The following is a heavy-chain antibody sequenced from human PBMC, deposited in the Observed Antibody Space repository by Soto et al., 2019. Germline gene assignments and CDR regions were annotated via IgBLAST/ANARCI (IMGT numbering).Heavy chain of an antibody. CDR2: ISACNGNT. J-gene: IGHJ6*02. D-gene: IGHD2-2*02. CDR1: GYTFTSYG. CDR3: ARDDTGNYYYYGMDV. V-gene: IGHV1-18*01. Sequence: ASVKVSCKASGYTFTSYGISWVRHAPGKRLEWMGWISACNGNTNYAQKFQGRVTITRDTSASTAYMELSSLRSEDTAVYYCARDDTGNYYYYGMDVWGQGTTVTVSS.